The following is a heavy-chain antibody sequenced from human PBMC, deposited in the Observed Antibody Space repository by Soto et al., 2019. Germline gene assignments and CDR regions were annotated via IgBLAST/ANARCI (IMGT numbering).Heavy chain of an antibody. D-gene: IGHD6-13*01. CDR2: IIPIFGTA. CDR3: ARVYSSSWSRHPADHYYYYYGMDV. Sequence: QVQLVQSGAEVKKPGSSVKVSCKASGGTFSSYAISWVRQAPGQGLEWMGGIIPIFGTANYAQKFQGRVTITADESTSTAYMELSSLRSEDTAVYYCARVYSSSWSRHPADHYYYYYGMDVWGQGTTVTVSS. V-gene: IGHV1-69*01. CDR1: GGTFSSYA. J-gene: IGHJ6*02.